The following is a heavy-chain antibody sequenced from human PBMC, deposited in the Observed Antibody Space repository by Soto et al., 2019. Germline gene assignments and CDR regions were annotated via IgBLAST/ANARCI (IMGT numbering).Heavy chain of an antibody. CDR3: ARGRGGYYYDSSEHPDGFDI. CDR1: GYSFTSYW. V-gene: IGHV5-51*01. D-gene: IGHD3-22*01. Sequence: GGSLKISCKGSGYSFTSYWIGWVRQMPGKGLEWMGIIYPGDSDTRYSPSFQGQVTISADKSISTAYLQWSSLKASDTAMYYCARGRGGYYYDSSEHPDGFDIWGQGTMVTVSS. J-gene: IGHJ3*02. CDR2: IYPGDSDT.